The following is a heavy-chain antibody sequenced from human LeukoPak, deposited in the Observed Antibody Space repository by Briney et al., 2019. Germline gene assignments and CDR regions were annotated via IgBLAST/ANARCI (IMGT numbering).Heavy chain of an antibody. Sequence: SVKVSCKASGGTFSSYAISWVRQAPGQGLEWMGGIIPIFGTANYAQKFQGRVTITADESTSTAYMELSSLRSEDTAVYYCASGYSYGSYLDYWGQGTLVTVSS. V-gene: IGHV1-69*13. CDR1: GGTFSSYA. CDR3: ASGYSYGSYLDY. J-gene: IGHJ4*02. CDR2: IIPIFGTA. D-gene: IGHD5-18*01.